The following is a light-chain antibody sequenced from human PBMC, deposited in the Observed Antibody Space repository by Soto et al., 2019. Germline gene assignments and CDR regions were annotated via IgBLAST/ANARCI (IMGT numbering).Light chain of an antibody. CDR3: QQSYITPLT. V-gene: IGKV1-39*01. CDR1: QSISSY. CDR2: SAS. J-gene: IGKJ4*01. Sequence: DIQLTQSPSFLSASVGDRFTITCRASQSISSYLNWYQHRSGKAPKLLVYSASSLQSGVPSRFSGNGSGTDFTLTIRSLQPEDFATYYCQQSYITPLTFGGGTKVDIK.